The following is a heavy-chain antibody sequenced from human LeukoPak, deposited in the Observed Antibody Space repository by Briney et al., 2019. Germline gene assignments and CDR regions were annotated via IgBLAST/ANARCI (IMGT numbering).Heavy chain of an antibody. CDR3: ARHRGDGSSWYWFDP. D-gene: IGHD6-13*01. CDR1: GGSISSYY. J-gene: IGHJ5*02. CDR2: IYYSGST. Sequence: SETLSPTCTVSGGSISSYYWSWIRQPPGKGLEWIGYIYYSGSTNYNPSVKSRVTISIDTSKNQFSLKLNSVTAADTAVYYCARHRGDGSSWYWFDPWGQGTLVTVSS. V-gene: IGHV4-59*08.